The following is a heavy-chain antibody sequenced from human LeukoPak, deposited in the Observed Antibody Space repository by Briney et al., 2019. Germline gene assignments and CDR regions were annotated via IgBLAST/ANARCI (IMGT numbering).Heavy chain of an antibody. Sequence: ASVTVSCKASGYTFTGYYMHWVRQAPGQGLEWMGWINPNSGGTNYAQKFQGRVTMTRDTSISTAYMELSRLRSDDTAVYYCARGRGYSGYDYILNWFDPWGQGTLVTVSS. V-gene: IGHV1-2*02. CDR1: GYTFTGYY. CDR3: ARGRGYSGYDYILNWFDP. D-gene: IGHD5-12*01. CDR2: INPNSGGT. J-gene: IGHJ5*02.